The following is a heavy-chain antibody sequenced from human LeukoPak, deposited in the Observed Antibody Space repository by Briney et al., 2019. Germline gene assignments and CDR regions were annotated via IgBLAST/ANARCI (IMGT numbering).Heavy chain of an antibody. CDR1: GGSISSSSYY. J-gene: IGHJ4*02. V-gene: IGHV4-39*01. CDR3: ARHVTYFDY. D-gene: IGHD3-16*02. Sequence: SETRSLTCTVSGGSISSSSYYWGWIRQPPGKGLEWIGSIYYSGNTYYNPSLKSRVTISVDTSKNQFSLKLSSVTAADTAVYYCARHVTYFDYWGQGTLVTVSS. CDR2: IYYSGNT.